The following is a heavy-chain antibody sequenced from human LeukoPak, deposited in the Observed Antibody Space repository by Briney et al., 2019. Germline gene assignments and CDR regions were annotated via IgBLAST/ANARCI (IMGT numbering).Heavy chain of an antibody. CDR2: IGAYNGNT. D-gene: IGHD3-22*01. CDR3: ARTTITDHYYDSSGYSDY. Sequence: ASVKVSCKASGYTFTSYGISWVRQAPGQGLEWMGWIGAYNGNTNYAQKLQGRVTMTTDTSASTAYMELRSLRSDGTAVYYCARTTITDHYYDSSGYSDYWGQGTLVTVSS. CDR1: GYTFTSYG. V-gene: IGHV1-18*01. J-gene: IGHJ4*02.